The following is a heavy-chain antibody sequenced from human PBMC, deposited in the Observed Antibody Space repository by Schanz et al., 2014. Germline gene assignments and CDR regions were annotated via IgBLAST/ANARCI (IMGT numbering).Heavy chain of an antibody. J-gene: IGHJ6*02. CDR2: IKQDESEK. CDR3: AKQFLSYYFYGMDV. CDR1: GFTFSTYW. Sequence: EVQLVESGGGLVQPGGSLRLSCAASGFTFSTYWMSWVRQAPGKGLEWVANIKQDESEKYYVDSVKGRFTISRDNAKNSLYLQMNSLRPEDTAVYYCAKQFLSYYFYGMDVWGQGTTVSVSS. V-gene: IGHV3-7*01. D-gene: IGHD4-4*01.